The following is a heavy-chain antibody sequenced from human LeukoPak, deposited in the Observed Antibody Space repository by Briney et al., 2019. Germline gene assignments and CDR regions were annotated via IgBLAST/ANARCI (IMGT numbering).Heavy chain of an antibody. CDR2: ISYSGST. Sequence: PSETLSLTCTVSGVSIRSSSYYWAGIRQPPGKGLEGIGSISYSGSTYYNPSLKSRVSISVDTSKNQFSLKLSSVTAADTAVYYCARGPIAVAGTIDYWGQGTLVTVSS. CDR1: GVSIRSSSYY. D-gene: IGHD6-19*01. CDR3: ARGPIAVAGTIDY. J-gene: IGHJ4*02. V-gene: IGHV4-39*07.